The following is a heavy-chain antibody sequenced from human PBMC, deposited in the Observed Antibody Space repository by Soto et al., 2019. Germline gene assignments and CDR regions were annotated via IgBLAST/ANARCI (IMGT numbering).Heavy chain of an antibody. CDR1: GGSISSGDYY. D-gene: IGHD5-12*01. V-gene: IGHV4-30-4*01. CDR3: ARWLGYGPHFDY. J-gene: IGHJ4*02. Sequence: QVQLQKSGPGLVKPSQTLSLTCTVSGGSISSGDYYWSWIRQPPGKGLEWIGYIYYSGSSYYNPSLKSRVTISVDTSKNQFSLKLSSVTAADTAVYYCARWLGYGPHFDYWGQGTLVTVSS. CDR2: IYYSGSS.